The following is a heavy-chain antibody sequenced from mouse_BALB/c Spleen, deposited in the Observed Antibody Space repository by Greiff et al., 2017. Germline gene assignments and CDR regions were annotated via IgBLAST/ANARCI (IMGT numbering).Heavy chain of an antibody. CDR2: IYPGNSDT. CDR1: GYTFTSYW. D-gene: IGHD6-1*01. J-gene: IGHJ2*01. V-gene: IGHV1-5*01. Sequence: VHVKQSGTVLARPGASVKMSCKASGYTFTSYWMHWVKQRPGQGLEWIGAIYPGNSDTSYNQKFKGKAKLTAVTSTSTAYMELSSLTNEDSAVYYCTRSWASYSFDYWGQGTTLTVSS. CDR3: TRSWASYSFDY.